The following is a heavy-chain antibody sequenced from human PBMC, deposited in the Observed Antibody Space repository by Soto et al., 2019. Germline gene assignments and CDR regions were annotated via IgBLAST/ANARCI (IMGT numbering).Heavy chain of an antibody. D-gene: IGHD2-21*02. Sequence: EVHLVESGGGLVQPGGSLRLSCAASGFIFSDYGLTWVRQAPGKGLEWVSHINAPSTSTLYADSVRGRFTISRDNAKNSVFLQISSLSDKDSAVYYCTRDPEGDLDFDYWGQGTLVTVSS. V-gene: IGHV3-48*02. CDR3: TRDPEGDLDFDY. CDR1: GFIFSDYG. J-gene: IGHJ4*02. CDR2: INAPSTST.